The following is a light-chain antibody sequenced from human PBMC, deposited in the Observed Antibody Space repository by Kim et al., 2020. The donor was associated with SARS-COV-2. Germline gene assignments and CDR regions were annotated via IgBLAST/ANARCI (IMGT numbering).Light chain of an antibody. V-gene: IGKV3-20*01. CDR1: HTVSSSY. J-gene: IGKJ5*01. CDR3: QQYDNLIT. Sequence: LSPGERVTLSCRASHTVSSSYLAWYQQKPGQAPRLLIYAASSRATGIPDRFSGSGSGTDFTLTISRLEPEDFAVYYCQQYDNLITFGQGTRLEIK. CDR2: AAS.